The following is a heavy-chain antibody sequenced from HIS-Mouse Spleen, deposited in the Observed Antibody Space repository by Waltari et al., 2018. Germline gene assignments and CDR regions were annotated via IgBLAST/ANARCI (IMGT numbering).Heavy chain of an antibody. CDR3: AREIPYSSSWYDWYFDL. CDR2: IYYSGRN. V-gene: IGHV4-39*07. CDR1: GGSISSCSYY. J-gene: IGHJ3*01. D-gene: IGHD6-13*01. Sequence: QLQLQESGPGLVKPSETLSLTCTVSGGSISSCSYYWGWIRQPPGKGLEWIGSIYYSGRNYYNPSLKGRVTISVDTSKNQFSLKLSSVTAADTAVYYCAREIPYSSSWYDWYFDLWGQGTMVTVSS.